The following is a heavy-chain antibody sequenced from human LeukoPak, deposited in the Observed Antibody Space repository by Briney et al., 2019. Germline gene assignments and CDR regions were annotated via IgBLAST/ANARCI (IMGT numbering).Heavy chain of an antibody. CDR2: MSNSGHT. V-gene: IGHV4-61*01. CDR1: GGSVSSGNCY. J-gene: IGHJ5*02. D-gene: IGHD3-9*01. CDR3: ARHADYDILTGLFDP. Sequence: SETLSLTCTVSGGSVSSGNCYWSWIRQPPGKGLEWIGFMSNSGHTDSNASLKSRVTISVDTSKNQFSLKLTSVTAADTAVYYCARHADYDILTGLFDPWGQGTLVTVSS.